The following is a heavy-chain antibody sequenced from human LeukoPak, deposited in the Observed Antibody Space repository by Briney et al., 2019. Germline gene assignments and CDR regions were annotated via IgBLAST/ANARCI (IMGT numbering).Heavy chain of an antibody. D-gene: IGHD1-26*01. CDR3: VREMEPVGATMGVFDY. Sequence: GASVKVSCKASGGTFSSYAISWVRQAPGQGLEWMGGIIPIFGTANYAQKFQGRVTITADESTSTAYMELSSLRSEDTAVYYCVREMEPVGATMGVFDYWGQGTLVTVSS. J-gene: IGHJ4*02. CDR1: GGTFSSYA. CDR2: IIPIFGTA. V-gene: IGHV1-69*13.